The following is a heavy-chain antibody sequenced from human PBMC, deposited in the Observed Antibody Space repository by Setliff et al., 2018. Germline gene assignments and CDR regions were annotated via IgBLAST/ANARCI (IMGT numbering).Heavy chain of an antibody. CDR1: GDSFNNYA. CDR2: IIPMFGTP. D-gene: IGHD2-15*01. J-gene: IGHJ5*02. Sequence: QVSCKASGDSFNNYAISWVRQAPGQGLEWMGGIIPMFGTPAYAQKFQDRVTITTDESTSTAYMELDSLRSEDTAVYYCARSPAVLGIVYLDPWGQGTLVTVS. V-gene: IGHV1-69*05. CDR3: ARSPAVLGIVYLDP.